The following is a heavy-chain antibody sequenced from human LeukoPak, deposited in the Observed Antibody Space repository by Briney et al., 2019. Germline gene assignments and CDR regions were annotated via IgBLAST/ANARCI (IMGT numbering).Heavy chain of an antibody. D-gene: IGHD5-18*01. CDR1: GCTFTGYY. J-gene: IGHJ4*02. Sequence: ASVKVSCKASGCTFTGYYMHWVRQAPGQGLEWMGWINPNSGGTNYAQKFQGRVTMTRDTSISTAYMELSRLRSDDTAVYYCAREGLGYSYGFDYWGQGTLVTVSS. V-gene: IGHV1-2*02. CDR2: INPNSGGT. CDR3: AREGLGYSYGFDY.